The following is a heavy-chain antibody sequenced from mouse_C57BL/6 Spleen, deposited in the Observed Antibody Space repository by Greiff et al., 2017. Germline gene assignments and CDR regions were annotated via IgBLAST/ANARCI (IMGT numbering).Heavy chain of an antibody. V-gene: IGHV1-81*01. CDR1: GYTFTSYG. J-gene: IGHJ3*01. CDR3: APPGSSYDRFAY. D-gene: IGHD1-1*01. Sequence: QVQLQQSGAELARPGASVQLSCKASGYTFTSYGISWVKQRTGQGLEWIGEIYPRSGNTYYNEKFKGKATLTADKSSSTAYMELRSLTSEDSAVYFCAPPGSSYDRFAYWGQGTLVTVSA. CDR2: IYPRSGNT.